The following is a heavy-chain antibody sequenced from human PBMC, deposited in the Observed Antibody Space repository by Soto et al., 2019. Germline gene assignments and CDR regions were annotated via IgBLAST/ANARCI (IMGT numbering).Heavy chain of an antibody. CDR2: INPSSGGT. J-gene: IGHJ6*02. CDR3: ARDFRTYSHGVDV. CDR1: GYPFTGPY. V-gene: IGHV1-2*02. Sequence: QAQLVQSGTEVKKPGASVKVSCKASGYPFTGPYIYWVRQAPGQGLEWMGWINPSSGGTELAEKFHGRVPVTRDTSIRTVFLELNSLTSDDTGVYFCARDFRTYSHGVDVWGQGTAVTVSS. D-gene: IGHD4-4*01.